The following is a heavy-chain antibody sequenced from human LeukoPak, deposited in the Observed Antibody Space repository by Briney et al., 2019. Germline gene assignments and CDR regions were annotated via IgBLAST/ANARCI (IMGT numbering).Heavy chain of an antibody. V-gene: IGHV3-15*01. D-gene: IGHD3-10*01. CDR3: TTDPSMSIYYGSGNWFDP. CDR1: GFTFSNAW. J-gene: IGHJ5*02. CDR2: IKSKTDGGTT. Sequence: GGSLRLSCAASGFTFSNAWMSWVRQAPGKGLEWVGRIKSKTDGGTTDYAAPVKGRFTISRDDSKNTLYLQMNSLKTEDTAVYYCTTDPSMSIYYGSGNWFDPWGQGTLVTVSS.